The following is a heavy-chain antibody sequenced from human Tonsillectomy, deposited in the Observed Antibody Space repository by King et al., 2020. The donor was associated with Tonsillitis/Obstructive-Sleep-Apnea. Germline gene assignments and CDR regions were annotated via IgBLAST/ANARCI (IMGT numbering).Heavy chain of an antibody. Sequence: VQLQESGPGLVKPSETLSLTCTVSGGSISTYHWSWIRQXPGKGLXWIXYXXYSGSTXYTPSLKSRVTISVDTSXNQFSLNLSSVTAADTAVYYCARDMVLEAGGDAFDVWGQGTMVTVSS. J-gene: IGHJ3*01. CDR2: XXYSGST. V-gene: IGHV4-59*01. CDR3: ARDMVLEAGGDAFDV. D-gene: IGHD2-8*01. CDR1: GGSISTYH.